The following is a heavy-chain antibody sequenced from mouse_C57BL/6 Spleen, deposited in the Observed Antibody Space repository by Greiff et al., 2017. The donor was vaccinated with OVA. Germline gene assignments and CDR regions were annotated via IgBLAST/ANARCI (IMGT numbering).Heavy chain of an antibody. CDR3: ARQSLLAYAMDY. D-gene: IGHD2-1*01. J-gene: IGHJ4*01. Sequence: EVKLMESGGGLVQPGGSLKLSCAASGFTFSDYYMYWVRQTPEKRLEWVAYISNGGGCTYYPDTVKGRFTISRDNAKNTLYLQMSRLKSEDSAMYYCARQSLLAYAMDYWGQGTSVTVSS. CDR1: GFTFSDYY. CDR2: ISNGGGCT. V-gene: IGHV5-12*01.